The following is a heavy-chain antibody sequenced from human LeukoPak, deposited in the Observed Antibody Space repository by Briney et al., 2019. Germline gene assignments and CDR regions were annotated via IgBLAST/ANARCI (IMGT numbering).Heavy chain of an antibody. D-gene: IGHD6-13*01. Sequence: GGSLRLSCAASRFTFSSYWMSWVRQAPGKGLEWVANIKQDGSEKYYVDSVKGRFTISRDNAKNSLYLQMNSLRAEDTAVYYSSLEGSIWYRHFQHWGQGTLVTVSS. CDR2: IKQDGSEK. CDR3: SLEGSIWYRHFQH. J-gene: IGHJ1*01. V-gene: IGHV3-7*05. CDR1: RFTFSSYW.